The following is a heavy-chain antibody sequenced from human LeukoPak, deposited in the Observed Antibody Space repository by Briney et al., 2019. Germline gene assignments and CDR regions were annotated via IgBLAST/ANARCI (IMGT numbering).Heavy chain of an antibody. CDR2: FDPEDGET. D-gene: IGHD2-15*01. V-gene: IGHV1-24*01. CDR3: ATAVHYCGGGSCYFYFDY. Sequence: GASVKVSCKVSGYTLTELSMRWVRQAPGKGLEWMGGFDPEDGETIYAQKFQGRVTMTEDTSTDTAYTELSSLRSEDTAVYYCATAVHYCGGGSCYFYFDYWGQGTLVTVSS. CDR1: GYTLTELS. J-gene: IGHJ4*02.